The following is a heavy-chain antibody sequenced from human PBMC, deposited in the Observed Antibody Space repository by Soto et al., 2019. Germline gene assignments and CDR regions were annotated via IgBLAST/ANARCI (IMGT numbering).Heavy chain of an antibody. V-gene: IGHV4-59*01. CDR1: GGSISSYY. Sequence: PSETLSLTCTVSGGSISSYYWSWIRQPPGKGLEWIGYIYYSGSTNYNPSLKSRVTISVDTSKNQFSLKLSSVTAADTAVYYCARASLYYDFWSGYYTAEGYYYYMDVWGKGTTVT. CDR2: IYYSGST. D-gene: IGHD3-3*01. J-gene: IGHJ6*03. CDR3: ARASLYYDFWSGYYTAEGYYYYMDV.